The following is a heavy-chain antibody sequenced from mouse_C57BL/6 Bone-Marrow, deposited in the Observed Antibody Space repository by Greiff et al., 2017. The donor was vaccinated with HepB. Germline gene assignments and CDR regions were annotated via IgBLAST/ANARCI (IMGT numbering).Heavy chain of an antibody. V-gene: IGHV5-9*01. CDR3: ARQEYYYGSSYPFAY. D-gene: IGHD1-1*01. CDR2: ISGGGGNT. Sequence: EVQLVESGGGLVKPGGSLKLSCAASGFTFSSYTMSWVRQTPEKRLEWVATISGGGGNTYYPDSVKGRFTISRDNAKNTLYLQMSSLRSEDTALYYCARQEYYYGSSYPFAYWGQGTLVTVSA. J-gene: IGHJ3*01. CDR1: GFTFSSYT.